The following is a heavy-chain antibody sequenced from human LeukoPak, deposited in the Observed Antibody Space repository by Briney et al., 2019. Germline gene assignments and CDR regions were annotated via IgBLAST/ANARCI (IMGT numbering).Heavy chain of an antibody. Sequence: GASVKVSCKASGYTFTSYHMHWVRQAPGQGLEWMGIINPSGGSTSYAQKFQGRVTMTRDTSTSTVYMELSSLRSEDTAVYYCARGITIFGVVMGVYYFDYWGQGTLVTVSS. D-gene: IGHD3-3*01. V-gene: IGHV1-46*01. CDR1: GYTFTSYH. CDR3: ARGITIFGVVMGVYYFDY. CDR2: INPSGGST. J-gene: IGHJ4*02.